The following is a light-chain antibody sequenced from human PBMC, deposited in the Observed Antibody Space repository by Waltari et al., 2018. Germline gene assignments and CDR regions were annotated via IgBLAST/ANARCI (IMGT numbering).Light chain of an antibody. CDR3: MQARQTPWT. V-gene: IGKV2-28*01. Sequence: DIVMTKSPLSLSVTPGEPASISCKSSQSLLHGSGNTLLDWYLQKPGQSHKLLIYLLSNRASGVPDRVSGSGSGTDFTLKISRVEAEDVGVYFCMQARQTPWTFGQGTKVEIK. CDR1: QSLLHGSGNTL. J-gene: IGKJ1*01. CDR2: LLS.